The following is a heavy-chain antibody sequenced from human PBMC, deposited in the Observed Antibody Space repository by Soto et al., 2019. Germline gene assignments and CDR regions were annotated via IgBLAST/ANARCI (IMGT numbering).Heavy chain of an antibody. J-gene: IGHJ4*02. CDR2: IYYGGIT. V-gene: IGHV4-39*01. Sequence: QLQLQESGPGLVKSSETLSLNCTVSGGAISSSPYFWGWIRQPPGKGLEWIGSIYYGGITYYNPSLKTRVTISVGTSKKQFSLKLNSVTAADTAVYYCASSDASPMYCSGGSCPPQLDYWGQGTLVTVSS. CDR3: ASSDASPMYCSGGSCPPQLDY. CDR1: GGAISSSPYF. D-gene: IGHD2-15*01.